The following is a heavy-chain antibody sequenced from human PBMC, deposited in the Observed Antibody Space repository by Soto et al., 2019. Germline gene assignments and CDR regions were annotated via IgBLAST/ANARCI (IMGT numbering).Heavy chain of an antibody. CDR3: ASGIAVSGFRAFDI. V-gene: IGHV1-46*03. J-gene: IGHJ3*02. Sequence: ASLNVSCKASGYTFTIYYMHWVLQAPGQGLEWMGIINPSGGSTSYAQKFQGRVTMTRDTSTSTVYMELSSLRSEDTAVYYCASGIAVSGFRAFDIWGQGTMVTVSS. CDR1: GYTFTIYY. CDR2: INPSGGST. D-gene: IGHD6-19*01.